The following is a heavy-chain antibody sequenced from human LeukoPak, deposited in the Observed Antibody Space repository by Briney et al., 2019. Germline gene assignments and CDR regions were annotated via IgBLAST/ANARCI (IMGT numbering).Heavy chain of an antibody. Sequence: SETLSLTCTVSGGSITSGSYYWGWIRQPPGKGLEWIGSIYYNGITYYNSSLRSRVTISVDTSKNQFSLKLSSVTAADTAVYYCARQTRIAAAGTDLDYWGQGTLVTVSS. CDR3: ARQTRIAAAGTDLDY. CDR2: IYYNGIT. CDR1: GGSITSGSYY. V-gene: IGHV4-39*01. J-gene: IGHJ4*02. D-gene: IGHD6-13*01.